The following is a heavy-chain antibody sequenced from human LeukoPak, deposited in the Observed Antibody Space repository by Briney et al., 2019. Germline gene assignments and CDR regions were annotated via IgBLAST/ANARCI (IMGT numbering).Heavy chain of an antibody. Sequence: GGALRLSFASSGFTFRSYNSNWVGQAPGKRPEWVSSISSSSSYIYYADSVKGRFTISRDNAKNSLYPQMNSLRAEDTALYYCARGASRADYWGQGTLVTVSS. J-gene: IGHJ4*02. V-gene: IGHV3-21*01. CDR1: GFTFRSYN. CDR2: ISSSSSYI. CDR3: ARGASRADY.